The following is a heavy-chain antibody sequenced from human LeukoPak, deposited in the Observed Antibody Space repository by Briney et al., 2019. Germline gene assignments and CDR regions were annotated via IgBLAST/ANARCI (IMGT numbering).Heavy chain of an antibody. D-gene: IGHD3-16*02. CDR2: ISYDGSNK. Sequence: SGGSLRLSCAASGFTFSSYAMHWVRQAPGKGLEWVAVISYDGSNKYYADSVKGRLTISRDNSKNTLYLQMNSLRAEDTAVYYCAKDYVWGGYRPNAFDIWGQGTMVTVSS. V-gene: IGHV3-30-3*01. CDR1: GFTFSSYA. J-gene: IGHJ3*02. CDR3: AKDYVWGGYRPNAFDI.